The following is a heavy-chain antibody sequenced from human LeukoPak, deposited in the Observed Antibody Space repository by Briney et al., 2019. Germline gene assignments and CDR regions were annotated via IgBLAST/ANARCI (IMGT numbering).Heavy chain of an antibody. CDR2: IYTSGST. D-gene: IGHD2-2*01. Sequence: SETLSLTCTVSGGSISSYYWSWIRQPPGKGLEWIGYIYTSGSTNYNPSLKSRVTISVDTSKNQFSLKLSSVTAADTAVYYCARGGPAAAPSSRVFDYWGQGTLVTVSS. CDR3: ARGGPAAAPSSRVFDY. J-gene: IGHJ4*02. V-gene: IGHV4-4*09. CDR1: GGSISSYY.